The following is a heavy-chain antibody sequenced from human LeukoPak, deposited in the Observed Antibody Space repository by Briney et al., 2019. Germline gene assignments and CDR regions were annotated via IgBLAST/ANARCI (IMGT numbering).Heavy chain of an antibody. CDR2: IYSSSSTI. D-gene: IGHD1-1*01. CDR3: AKDLETNDVPLALGY. V-gene: IGHV3-48*01. J-gene: IGHJ4*02. Sequence: GGSLRLSCAASGFTFSSYSMNWVRQAPGKGLEWVSYIYSSSSTIYYADSVKGRFTISRDNSKNTLYLQMNSLRAEDTAVYYCAKDLETNDVPLALGYWGQGTLVTVSS. CDR1: GFTFSSYS.